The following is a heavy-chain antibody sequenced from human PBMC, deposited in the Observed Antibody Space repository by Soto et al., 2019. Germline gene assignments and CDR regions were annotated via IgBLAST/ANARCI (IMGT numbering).Heavy chain of an antibody. V-gene: IGHV3-74*01. J-gene: IGHJ4*02. Sequence: GGSLRLSCAASGFTFSSYWMHWFRQAPGKWLVWVSRINSDGSSISYADSVKGRFTISRDNAKNTLYLQMNSLRAEDTAVYYCARVLVAGGLIDYWGQGTLVTVSS. CDR1: GFTFSSYW. D-gene: IGHD6-13*01. CDR2: INSDGSSI. CDR3: ARVLVAGGLIDY.